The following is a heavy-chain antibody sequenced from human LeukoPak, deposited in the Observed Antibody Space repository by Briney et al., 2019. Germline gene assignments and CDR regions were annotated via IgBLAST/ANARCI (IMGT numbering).Heavy chain of an antibody. J-gene: IGHJ6*03. V-gene: IGHV1-2*02. CDR2: INPNSGGT. CDR3: ARGPTTMVREHYYYYMDV. Sequence: ASVKVSCQASGYTFTGYYMHWVRQAPGQGLEWMGWINPNSGGTNYAQKFQGRVTMTRDTSISTAYMELSRLRSDDTAVYYCARGPTTMVREHYYYYMDVWGKGTTVTISS. CDR1: GYTFTGYY. D-gene: IGHD3-10*01.